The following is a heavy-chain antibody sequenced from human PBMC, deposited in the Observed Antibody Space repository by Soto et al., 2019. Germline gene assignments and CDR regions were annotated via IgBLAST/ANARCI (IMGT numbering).Heavy chain of an antibody. CDR3: GRVVIAATPHRDVDF. D-gene: IGHD2-15*01. CDR1: GGSVNSTNYN. V-gene: IGHV4-39*01. CDR2: IYNRAST. J-gene: IGHJ4*02. Sequence: QLQMQESGPGLVKPSETLSLTCTVSGGSVNSTNYNWGWIRQPPGKGLEWIGRIYNRASTYYNPSLKCRVTISVDTARNKFSLNLNSVTAADTAMYYCGRVVIAATPHRDVDFWGQGTLVTVSS.